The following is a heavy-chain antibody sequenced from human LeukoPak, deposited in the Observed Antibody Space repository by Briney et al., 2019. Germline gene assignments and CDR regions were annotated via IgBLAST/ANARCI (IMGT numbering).Heavy chain of an antibody. CDR1: GFTFSSYA. CDR2: ISGSGGST. V-gene: IGHV3-23*01. D-gene: IGHD2-2*01. J-gene: IGHJ6*02. Sequence: PGGSLRLSCAASGFTFSSYAMSWVRQAPVKALEWVSAISGSGGSTYYADSVKGRFTISRDNSKNTLCLQMNSLRAEDTAVYYCAKVREYCSSTSCVLRLGYYGMDVWGQGTTVTVSS. CDR3: AKVREYCSSTSCVLRLGYYGMDV.